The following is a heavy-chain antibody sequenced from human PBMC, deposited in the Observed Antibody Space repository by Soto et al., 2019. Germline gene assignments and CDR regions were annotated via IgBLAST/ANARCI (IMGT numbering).Heavy chain of an antibody. CDR1: GFTFSSYV. CDR3: ANGGRNGWYDAFDI. CDR2: ISGSGGST. V-gene: IGHV3-23*01. Sequence: EVQLLESGGGLVQPGGSLRLSCAASGFTFSSYVMNWVRQAPGKGLEWVSTISGSGGSTYYADSVEGRFTFSRDNSKNTLHLLMNSLRAEDTAVYYCANGGRNGWYDAFDIWGQGTMVTVSS. J-gene: IGHJ3*02. D-gene: IGHD6-19*01.